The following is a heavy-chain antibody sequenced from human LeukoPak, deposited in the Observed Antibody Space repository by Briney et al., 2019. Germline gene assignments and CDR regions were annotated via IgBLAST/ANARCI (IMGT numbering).Heavy chain of an antibody. V-gene: IGHV4-4*07. CDR3: ARGLWSSGTYYFDY. CDR2: IYTSGST. Sequence: SETLSLTCTVSGGSISSYYWSWIRQPAGKGLEGIGRIYTSGSTNYKPSLKSRVTMSVDTSKNQVSLKLSSVTAADTAVYYCARGLWSSGTYYFDYWGQGTLVTVSS. D-gene: IGHD4/OR15-4a*01. J-gene: IGHJ4*02. CDR1: GGSISSYY.